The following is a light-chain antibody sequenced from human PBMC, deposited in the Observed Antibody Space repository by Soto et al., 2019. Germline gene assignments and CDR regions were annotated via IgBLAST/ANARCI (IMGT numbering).Light chain of an antibody. CDR2: AAS. CDR1: QSVSSSY. Sequence: EIVLTQSPGTLSLSPGERATLSCRASQSVSSSYLAWYQQKPGQAPRLLMYAASTPATGIPARFSGSGSGTEFTLTISSLQSEDFAVYYCQQYNNWPRTFGQGTKVDIK. J-gene: IGKJ1*01. V-gene: IGKV3-15*01. CDR3: QQYNNWPRT.